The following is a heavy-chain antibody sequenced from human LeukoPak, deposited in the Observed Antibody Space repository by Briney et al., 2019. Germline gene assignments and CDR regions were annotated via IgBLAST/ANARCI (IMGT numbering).Heavy chain of an antibody. J-gene: IGHJ4*02. Sequence: GGSLRLSCTASGFTFCDYAMSWVRQAPGKGLEWVGFIRSKAYGGTTEYAASVKGRFTISRDDSKSIAYLQMNSLKTEDTAVYYCTRGPRYCSGGSCFLNYWGQGTLVTVSS. D-gene: IGHD2-15*01. CDR3: TRGPRYCSGGSCFLNY. CDR1: GFTFCDYA. CDR2: IRSKAYGGTT. V-gene: IGHV3-49*04.